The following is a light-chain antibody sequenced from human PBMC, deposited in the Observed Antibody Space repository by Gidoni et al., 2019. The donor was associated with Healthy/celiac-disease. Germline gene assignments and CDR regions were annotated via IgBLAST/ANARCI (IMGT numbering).Light chain of an antibody. CDR2: GAS. CDR1: QTVSSSY. CDR3: QQYGSSPLT. V-gene: IGKV3-20*01. Sequence: DIVLTQPPGTLSLSPGEKATLSCRASQTVSSSYLAWYPQTPGQAPRLLIYGASSRATGIPDRFSGSGSGTDFTLTISRLEPEDFAVYYCQQYGSSPLTFGGGTKVEIK. J-gene: IGKJ4*01.